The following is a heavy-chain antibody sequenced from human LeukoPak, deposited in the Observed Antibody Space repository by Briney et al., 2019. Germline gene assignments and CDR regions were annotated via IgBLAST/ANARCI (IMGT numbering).Heavy chain of an antibody. J-gene: IGHJ4*02. D-gene: IGHD6-19*01. CDR1: GFTFSSYS. Sequence: GGSLRLSCAASGFTFSSYSMNWVRQAPGKGLEWVSYISSTSSTIYYADSVKGRFTISRDNAKNSLYLQMNSLRAEDKAVYYCAREGLDFDYWGQGTLVTVSS. CDR3: AREGLDFDY. V-gene: IGHV3-48*01. CDR2: ISSTSSTI.